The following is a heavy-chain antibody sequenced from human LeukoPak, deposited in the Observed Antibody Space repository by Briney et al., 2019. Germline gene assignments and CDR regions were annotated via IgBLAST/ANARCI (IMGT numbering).Heavy chain of an antibody. CDR2: INPSGGST. Sequence: ASVKVSCKASGYTFTSYYMHWVRQAPGQGLEWMGIINPSGGSTSYAQKFQGRVTMTRDMSTSTVYMELSSLRSEDTAVYYCARGPYCSSTSCPDYYYYYMDVWGKGTLVTVSS. V-gene: IGHV1-46*01. CDR3: ARGPYCSSTSCPDYYYYYMDV. CDR1: GYTFTSYY. J-gene: IGHJ6*03. D-gene: IGHD2-2*01.